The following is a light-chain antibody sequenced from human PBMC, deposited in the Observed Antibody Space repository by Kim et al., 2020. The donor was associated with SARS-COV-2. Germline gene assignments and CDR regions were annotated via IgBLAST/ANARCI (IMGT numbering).Light chain of an antibody. CDR2: GAS. V-gene: IGKV3-15*01. CDR3: QQYNNWPRT. CDR1: QSVSSN. J-gene: IGKJ1*01. Sequence: EIVMTQSPATLSVSPGERATLSCWASQSVSSNLAWYQQKPGQAPRLLIYGASTRATGIPARLSGSGSGTEFTLTISSLQSEDFAVYYCQQYNNWPRTFGQGTKVDIK.